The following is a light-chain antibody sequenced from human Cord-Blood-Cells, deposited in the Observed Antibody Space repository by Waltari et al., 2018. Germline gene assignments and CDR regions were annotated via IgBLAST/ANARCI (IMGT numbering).Light chain of an antibody. Sequence: EIVLTQSPGTLYLSPGDRATLPCRASQSVSSSYLAWYQQKPGQAPRLLIYGASSRATGIPDRFSGSWSGTDFTLTISRLEPEDFAVYYCQQYGSSPLTFGGGTKVEIK. CDR1: QSVSSSY. V-gene: IGKV3-20*01. J-gene: IGKJ4*01. CDR2: GAS. CDR3: QQYGSSPLT.